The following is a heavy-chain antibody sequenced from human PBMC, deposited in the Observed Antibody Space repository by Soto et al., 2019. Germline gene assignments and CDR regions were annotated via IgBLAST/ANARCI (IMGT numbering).Heavy chain of an antibody. D-gene: IGHD3-10*01. J-gene: IGHJ6*02. CDR2: ISYDGSNK. CDR3: ARDPPHSGSYYQPYYGMDV. CDR1: GFTFSSYA. V-gene: IGHV3-30-3*01. Sequence: QVQLVESGGGVVQPGRSLRLSCAASGFTFSSYAMHWVRQAPGKGLEWVAVISYDGSNKYYADSVKGRFTISRDNSKNTLYLQMNSLRAEDTAVYYCARDPPHSGSYYQPYYGMDVWGQGTTVTVSS.